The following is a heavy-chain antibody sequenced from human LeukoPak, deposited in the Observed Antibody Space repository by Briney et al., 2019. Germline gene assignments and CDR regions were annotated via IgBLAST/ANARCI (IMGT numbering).Heavy chain of an antibody. V-gene: IGHV3-11*06. CDR3: AREQGITGTVRSDY. CDR2: ISSSSSYI. J-gene: IGHJ4*02. D-gene: IGHD1-20*01. Sequence: GGSLRLSCAASGLTFSDYYMSWIRQAPGKGLEWVSSISSSSSYIYYADSVKGRFTISRDNAKNSLYLRMNSLRAEDTAVYYCAREQGITGTVRSDYWGQGTLVTVSS. CDR1: GLTFSDYY.